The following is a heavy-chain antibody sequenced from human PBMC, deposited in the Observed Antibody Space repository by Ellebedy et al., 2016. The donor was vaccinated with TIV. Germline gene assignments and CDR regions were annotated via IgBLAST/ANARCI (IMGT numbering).Heavy chain of an antibody. V-gene: IGHV1-24*01. D-gene: IGHD1-1*01. CDR3: ARHLDHDY. J-gene: IGHJ4*02. Sequence: ASVKVSXKASRGTFSSYAISWVRQAPGKGLEWMGGFDPEDGETIYAQKFQGRVTMTEDTSTDTAYMELSSLRSDDTAVYYCARHLDHDYWGQGTLVTVSS. CDR2: FDPEDGET. CDR1: RGTFSSYA.